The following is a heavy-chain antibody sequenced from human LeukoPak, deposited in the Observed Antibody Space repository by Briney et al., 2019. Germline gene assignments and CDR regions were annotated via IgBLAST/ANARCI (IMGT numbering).Heavy chain of an antibody. CDR1: GYTFTSYY. D-gene: IGHD3-22*01. V-gene: IGHV1-2*02. J-gene: IGHJ4*02. CDR3: ARGSGLPDSNGFHYFDY. CDR2: INPNSGAT. Sequence: ASVNVSCESSGYTFTSYYIHWVRQAPGQGLEWMGWINPNSGATTSAQKFHDTLTMIKDTSINTAYMELRWLRSVDTAVYLCARGSGLPDSNGFHYFDYWGQGTLVTVSS.